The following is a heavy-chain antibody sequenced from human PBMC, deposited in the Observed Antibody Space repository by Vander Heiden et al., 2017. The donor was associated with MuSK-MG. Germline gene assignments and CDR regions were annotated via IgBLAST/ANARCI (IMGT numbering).Heavy chain of an antibody. Sequence: QVQLVQSGAEVKKPGTSVKVSCKASGYTFTSYYMPWVRQAPGQGLEWMGIIKPSGGSTSYAQKFQGRVTMTRDTSTSTVYMELSSLRSQDTAVYYCARGYYYDYYYMDVWGKGTTVTVSS. CDR3: ARGYYYDYYYMDV. CDR1: GYTFTSYY. CDR2: IKPSGGST. J-gene: IGHJ6*03. V-gene: IGHV1-46*03.